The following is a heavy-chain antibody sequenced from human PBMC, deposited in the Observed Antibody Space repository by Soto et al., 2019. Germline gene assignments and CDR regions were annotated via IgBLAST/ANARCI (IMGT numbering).Heavy chain of an antibody. Sequence: QVQLVESGGGVVQPGRSLRLSCAASGFTFSSYGMHWVRQAPGKGLEWVAVISYDGSNKYYADSVKGRFTISRDNSKNTLYLQMNSLRAEDTAVYYCAKDRTGLTFQLDYWGQGTLVTVSS. CDR1: GFTFSSYG. V-gene: IGHV3-30*18. J-gene: IGHJ4*02. CDR2: ISYDGSNK. CDR3: AKDRTGLTFQLDY. D-gene: IGHD3-10*01.